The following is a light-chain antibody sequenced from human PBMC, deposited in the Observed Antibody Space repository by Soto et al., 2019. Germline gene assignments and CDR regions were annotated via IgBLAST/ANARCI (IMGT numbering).Light chain of an antibody. Sequence: QLVLTQAPSASGTPGQRVTISGSGSSSNIGSNYVYWYQKFPGTAPKVLIYRNDQRPSGVPDQFSGSKSGTSDSLAISGLRSEDEADYYCAVWDDSLSGSVAFRGGTQLTV. V-gene: IGLV1-47*01. CDR1: SSNIGSNY. J-gene: IGLJ2*01. CDR2: RND. CDR3: AVWDDSLSGSVA.